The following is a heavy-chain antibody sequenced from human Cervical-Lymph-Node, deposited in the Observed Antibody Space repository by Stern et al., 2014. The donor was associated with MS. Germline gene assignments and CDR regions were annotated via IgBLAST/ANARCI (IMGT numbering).Heavy chain of an antibody. D-gene: IGHD1-7*01. J-gene: IGHJ6*02. Sequence: QVQLVESGAEVKKPGASVKVSCKASGDTFSNYGINWVRQAPGQGLEWMGWISGYTGHTNYQQKVQGRVSMTTDTSTTTAYMELRSLRSDDTAVYFCASHTGTALRPYYGMDVWGQGTTVIVSS. CDR2: ISGYTGHT. V-gene: IGHV1-18*01. CDR3: ASHTGTALRPYYGMDV. CDR1: GDTFSNYG.